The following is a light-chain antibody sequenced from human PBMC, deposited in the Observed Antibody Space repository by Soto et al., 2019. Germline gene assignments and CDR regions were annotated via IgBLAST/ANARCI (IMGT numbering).Light chain of an antibody. V-gene: IGKV3-20*01. CDR1: QSVSSTY. CDR2: GAS. Sequence: EIVLTQSPGTLSLSPWERATLSCRASQSVSSTYIAWYQQKFGQAPRLLIYGASSRATGIPDRFSGSGSGTDFTLTISRLEPEDFAVYYCQQYGSSPLTFGGGTKVDIK. CDR3: QQYGSSPLT. J-gene: IGKJ4*01.